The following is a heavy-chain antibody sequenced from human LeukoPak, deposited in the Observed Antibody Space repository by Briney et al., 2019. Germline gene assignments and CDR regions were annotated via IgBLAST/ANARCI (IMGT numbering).Heavy chain of an antibody. CDR3: ARDPRDGYGDFDH. CDR1: GFTFSGNH. Sequence: PGGSLRLSCAASGFTFSGNHMNWVRQAPGKGLDWISCIYIDGYTYYEDSVNGRFTSAKDNSKNTLYLQMNSLKPDDTPIYYCARDPRDGYGDFDHWGKGTLVTVSS. CDR2: IYIDGYT. D-gene: IGHD5-24*01. V-gene: IGHV3-66*02. J-gene: IGHJ4*02.